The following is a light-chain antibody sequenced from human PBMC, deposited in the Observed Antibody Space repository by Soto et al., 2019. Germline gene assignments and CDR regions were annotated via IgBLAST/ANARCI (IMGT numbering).Light chain of an antibody. J-gene: IGKJ1*01. CDR2: SAS. CDR1: QSISPY. V-gene: IGKV1-39*01. CDR3: QQRYSRPRT. Sequence: DIQMTKSQSSLTATLGDRVTITCRARQSISPYLNWYQQKSGKAPNLIIYSASILESGVPSRFSGSVSGTDFTLTISSLQPEDVETYFGQQRYSRPRTCGHGTKVDIK.